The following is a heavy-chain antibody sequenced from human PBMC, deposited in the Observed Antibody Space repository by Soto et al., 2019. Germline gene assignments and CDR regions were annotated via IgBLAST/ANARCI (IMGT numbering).Heavy chain of an antibody. D-gene: IGHD1-7*01. Sequence: QVQLVQSGAEVKKPGASVKVSCKASGYTFTSYGISWVRQAPGQGLEWMGWISAYNGNTNYAQKLQGRITMTTETSTSTDHMELRSLRPDDTAVYYCARVGLTGTVYYYYGMDVWGQGTTVTVSS. CDR2: ISAYNGNT. CDR1: GYTFTSYG. V-gene: IGHV1-18*01. J-gene: IGHJ6*02. CDR3: ARVGLTGTVYYYYGMDV.